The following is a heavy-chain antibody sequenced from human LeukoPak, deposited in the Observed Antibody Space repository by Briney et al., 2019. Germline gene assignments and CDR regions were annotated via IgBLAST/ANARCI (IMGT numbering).Heavy chain of an antibody. V-gene: IGHV4-30-2*01. CDR3: ARVVVVATYLDY. CDR1: GGSISSGGYS. Sequence: SETLSLTCTVSGGSISSGGYSWRWIRQPPGKGLEWIGYIYHSGSTYYNPSLKSRVTISVDRSKNQFSLKLSSVTAADTAVYYCARVVVVATYLDYWGQGTLVTVSS. CDR2: IYHSGST. D-gene: IGHD3-22*01. J-gene: IGHJ4*02.